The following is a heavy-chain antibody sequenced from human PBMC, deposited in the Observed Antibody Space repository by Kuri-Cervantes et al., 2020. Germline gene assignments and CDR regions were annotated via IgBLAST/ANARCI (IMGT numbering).Heavy chain of an antibody. CDR2: ISWNSGSI. CDR3: ARGTYGDAFDM. CDR1: GFTFDDYA. J-gene: IGHJ3*02. Sequence: LSLTCAASGFTFDDYAMHWVRQAPGKGLEWVSGISWNSGSIGYADSVKGRFTISRDNAKNSLYLQMNSLRAEDTAVYYCARGTYGDAFDMWGQGTMVTVSS. V-gene: IGHV3-9*01. D-gene: IGHD4-17*01.